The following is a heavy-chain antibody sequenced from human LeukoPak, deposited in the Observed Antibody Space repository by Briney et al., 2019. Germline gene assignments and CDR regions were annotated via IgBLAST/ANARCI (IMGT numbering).Heavy chain of an antibody. CDR1: GFTFSSYG. V-gene: IGHV3-30*02. Sequence: GGSLRLSXAASGFTFSSYGMHWVRQAPGKGLEWVAFIRYDGSNKYYADSVKGRFTISRDNSKNTLYLQMNSLRAEDTAVYYCAKEGRPFGYYDSSGFQGYWGQGTLVTVSS. D-gene: IGHD3-22*01. CDR2: IRYDGSNK. CDR3: AKEGRPFGYYDSSGFQGY. J-gene: IGHJ4*02.